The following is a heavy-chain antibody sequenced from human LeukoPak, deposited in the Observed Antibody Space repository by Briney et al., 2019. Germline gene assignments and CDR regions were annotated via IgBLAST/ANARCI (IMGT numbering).Heavy chain of an antibody. D-gene: IGHD6-13*01. CDR1: GFPFDAYT. J-gene: IGHJ6*03. CDR3: AKYSGTFYYYYYHMDV. CDR2: ISGSGDST. V-gene: IGHV3-23*01. Sequence: GGSLRLSCAASGFPFDAYTMHWVRQPPGKGLEWVSAISGSGDSTHSADSVKGRFTISRDNSRNTLYLQMNSLRAEDTAVYYCAKYSGTFYYYYYHMDVWGKGTTVTVSS.